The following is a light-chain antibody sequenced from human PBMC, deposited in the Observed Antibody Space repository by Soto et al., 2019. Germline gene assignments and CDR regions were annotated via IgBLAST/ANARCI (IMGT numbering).Light chain of an antibody. V-gene: IGKV1-39*01. Sequence: DIQMTQSPSSLSASVGDRVTITCRTSPTISSYLNWYHQKPGKAPKFLIYAASSLQNGVSSRFSGSGSGTDFTLTISSLQPEDFATYYCQQSYSTPYTFGQGTKLEIK. CDR1: PTISSY. CDR2: AAS. J-gene: IGKJ2*01. CDR3: QQSYSTPYT.